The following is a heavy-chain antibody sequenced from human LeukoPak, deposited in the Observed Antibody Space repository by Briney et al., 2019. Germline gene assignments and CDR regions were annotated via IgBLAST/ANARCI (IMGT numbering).Heavy chain of an antibody. V-gene: IGHV1-69*05. CDR3: ARGTGNGYNFDY. CDR1: GGTFSSYA. Sequence: SVKVSCKASGGTFSSYAISWVRQAPGQGLEWMGGIIPIFGTANYAQKFQGRVTITTDESTSTAYMELSSLRSEDTAVYYCARGTGNGYNFDYWGQGTLVTASS. D-gene: IGHD5-24*01. CDR2: IIPIFGTA. J-gene: IGHJ4*02.